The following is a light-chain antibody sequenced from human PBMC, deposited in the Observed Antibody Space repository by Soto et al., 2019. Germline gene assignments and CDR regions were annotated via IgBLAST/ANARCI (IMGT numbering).Light chain of an antibody. CDR2: DVS. Sequence: QSALTQPVSVSGSPGQSITISCTGTSSDVGGYNYVSWYQQHPGKAPKVMIYDVSYRPSGVSNRFSGSKSGNTASLTISGLQVEDEADYYCSSYTSSSTLVVFGGGTKLTVL. CDR1: SSDVGGYNY. CDR3: SSYTSSSTLVV. J-gene: IGLJ2*01. V-gene: IGLV2-14*03.